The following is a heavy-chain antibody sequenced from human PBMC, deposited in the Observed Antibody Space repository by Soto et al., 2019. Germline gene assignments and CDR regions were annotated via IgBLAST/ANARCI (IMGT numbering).Heavy chain of an antibody. J-gene: IGHJ6*01. D-gene: IGHD6-13*01. CDR1: GFTFSSYA. V-gene: IGHV3-23*01. CDR2: ISGSGGST. Sequence: PGGSLRLSCAASGFTFSSYAMSWVRQPPGKGLEWVSAISGSGGSTYYADSVKGRFTISRDNSKNTLYPQLNSLSAADTAVYYCAILRIAVAGTIYRRQRLVVAYY. CDR3: AILRIAVAGTIYRRQRLVVAYY.